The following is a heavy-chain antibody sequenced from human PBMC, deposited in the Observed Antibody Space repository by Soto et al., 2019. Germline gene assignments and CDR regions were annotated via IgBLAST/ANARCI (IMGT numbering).Heavy chain of an antibody. CDR2: IWYDGSNK. CDR3: ARDLIYTSRFLEEGYYYGMDV. D-gene: IGHD3-3*01. Sequence: GGSLRLSCAASGFTFSSYGMHWVRQAPGKGLEWVAVIWYDGSNKYYADSVKGRFTISRDNSKNTLYLQMNSLRAEDMAVYYCARDLIYTSRFLEEGYYYGMDVWGQGTTVTVSS. J-gene: IGHJ6*02. CDR1: GFTFSSYG. V-gene: IGHV3-33*01.